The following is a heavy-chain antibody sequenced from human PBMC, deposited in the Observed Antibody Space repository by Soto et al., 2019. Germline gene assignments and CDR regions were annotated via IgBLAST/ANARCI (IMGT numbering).Heavy chain of an antibody. Sequence: VASVKVSCKASGGTSSSYAISWGRQAPGQWLEWMGGIIPIFGTANYGEKFQGRVTITADKYTSTAYMELSSLISEDTAVYYCERVIVVVPAAISAGWFDPWGQGTLVTVSS. J-gene: IGHJ5*02. CDR1: GGTSSSYA. CDR2: IIPIFGTA. V-gene: IGHV1-69*06. CDR3: ERVIVVVPAAISAGWFDP. D-gene: IGHD2-2*01.